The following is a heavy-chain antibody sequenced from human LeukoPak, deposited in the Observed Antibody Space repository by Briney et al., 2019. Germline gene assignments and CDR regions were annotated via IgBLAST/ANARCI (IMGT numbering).Heavy chain of an antibody. CDR2: INHSGST. Sequence: SETLSLTCAVYGGPFRGYYWSWMRQPPGKGLEWIGEINHSGSTNYNPSLKSRVTISVDTSKNQFSLKLSSVTAADTAVYYCARTVKCSGGSCYSGVVDAFDIWGQGTMVTVSS. CDR3: ARTVKCSGGSCYSGVVDAFDI. V-gene: IGHV4-34*01. CDR1: GGPFRGYY. J-gene: IGHJ3*02. D-gene: IGHD2-15*01.